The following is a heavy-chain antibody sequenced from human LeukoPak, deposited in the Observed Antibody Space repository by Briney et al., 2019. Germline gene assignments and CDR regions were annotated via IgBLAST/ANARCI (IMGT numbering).Heavy chain of an antibody. CDR2: IYYSGST. J-gene: IGHJ5*02. V-gene: IGHV4-31*03. CDR1: GGSISSGGYY. CDR3: ARVPAIRSRRWFDP. D-gene: IGHD3-9*01. Sequence: PSQTLSLTCTVSGGSISSGGYYWSWIRQHPGKGLEWIGYIYYSGSTYYNPSLKSRVTISVDTSKNQFSLKLCSVTAADTAVYYCARVPAIRSRRWFDPWGQGTLVTVSS.